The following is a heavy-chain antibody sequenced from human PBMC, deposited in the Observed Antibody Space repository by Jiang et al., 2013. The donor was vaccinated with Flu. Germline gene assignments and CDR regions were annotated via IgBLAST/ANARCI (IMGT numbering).Heavy chain of an antibody. V-gene: IGHV4-61*02. CDR1: GDSISSSKYY. Sequence: TCTVFGDSISSSKYYWSWIRQPAGKGLEWIGRIYASGRTNYNPSLENRVTISVDTSENQFFLKLNSVTAADTAVYYCARALDLDYWGQGTLVTVVL. CDR2: IYASGRT. CDR3: ARALDLDY. J-gene: IGHJ4*02.